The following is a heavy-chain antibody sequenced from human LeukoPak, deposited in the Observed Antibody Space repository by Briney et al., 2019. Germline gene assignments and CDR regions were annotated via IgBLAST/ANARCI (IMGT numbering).Heavy chain of an antibody. Sequence: PGGSLRLSCAASGFTFSSYWMSWVRQAPGKGLEWVAVISYDGSNKYYADSVKGRFTISRDNSKNTLYLQMNSLRAEDTAVYYCAKGGRDIAAAGSWGQGTLVTVSS. CDR3: AKGGRDIAAAGS. CDR2: ISYDGSNK. J-gene: IGHJ4*02. CDR1: GFTFSSYW. D-gene: IGHD6-13*01. V-gene: IGHV3-30*18.